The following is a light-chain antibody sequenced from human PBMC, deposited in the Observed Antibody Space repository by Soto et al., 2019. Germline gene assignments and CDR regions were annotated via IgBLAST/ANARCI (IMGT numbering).Light chain of an antibody. Sequence: EXVLTXSPGTLSLSPGERATLSCRASQSVSSSYLAWYQQKPGQAPRLLIYGASSRATGIPDRFSGSGSGTDFTLTISRLEPEDFAVYYCQQYGSSRGTFGGGTKVEIK. J-gene: IGKJ4*01. V-gene: IGKV3-20*01. CDR3: QQYGSSRGT. CDR1: QSVSSSY. CDR2: GAS.